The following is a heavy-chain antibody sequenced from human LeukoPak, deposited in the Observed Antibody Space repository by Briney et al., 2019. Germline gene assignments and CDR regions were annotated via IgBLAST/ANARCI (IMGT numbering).Heavy chain of an antibody. Sequence: GGSLRLSCAASGFTVSSNYMSWVRQAPGKGLEWVSVIYSGGSTYYADSVKGRFTISRDNSKNTLYLQMNSLRAEDTAVYYCARDEVGATFDYWGQGNLVTVSS. D-gene: IGHD1-26*01. J-gene: IGHJ4*02. CDR3: ARDEVGATFDY. CDR2: IYSGGST. V-gene: IGHV3-66*02. CDR1: GFTVSSNY.